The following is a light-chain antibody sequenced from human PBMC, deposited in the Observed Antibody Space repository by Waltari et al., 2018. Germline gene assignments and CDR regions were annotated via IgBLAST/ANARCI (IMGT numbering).Light chain of an antibody. J-gene: IGKJ1*01. CDR2: GAS. V-gene: IGKV3-15*01. Sequence: EIVITQSPATLSVSPGERATLSCRASQSVSSNLAWYQQKPGQAPRRLIYGASTRATGIPARVSGSGSGTEFTLNISSLQSEDFAVYYCKQYNNWPSFGQGTKVEIK. CDR1: QSVSSN. CDR3: KQYNNWPS.